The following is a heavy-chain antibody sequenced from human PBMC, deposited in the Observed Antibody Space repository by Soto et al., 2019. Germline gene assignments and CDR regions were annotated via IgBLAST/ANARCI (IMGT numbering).Heavy chain of an antibody. J-gene: IGHJ3*02. CDR2: ISYNGLSQ. CDR1: GFSFSSYS. Sequence: QGQLMESGGGVVQPGKSLRLSCAASGFSFSSYSLHWVRQAPGKGLEWVAVISYNGLSQFYADSVRGRLAISRDNAKNTLYLKMNSLRDEDTAVYFCARGGRGLRGAFDIWGQGTRVTVSS. CDR3: ARGGRGLRGAFDI. V-gene: IGHV3-30*09.